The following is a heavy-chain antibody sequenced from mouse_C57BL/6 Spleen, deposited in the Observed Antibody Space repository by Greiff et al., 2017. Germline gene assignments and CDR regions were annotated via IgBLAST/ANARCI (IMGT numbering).Heavy chain of an antibody. CDR2: IDPENGDT. CDR1: GFNIKDDY. CDR3: TKYDFNWYFDV. J-gene: IGHJ1*03. D-gene: IGHD2-4*01. Sequence: VQLQQSGAELVRPGASVKLSCTASGFNIKDDYMHWVKQRPEQGLEWIGWIDPENGDTEYASKFQGKATITADTSSNTAYLQLSSLTSEDTAVYYCTKYDFNWYFDVWGTGTTVTVSS. V-gene: IGHV14-4*01.